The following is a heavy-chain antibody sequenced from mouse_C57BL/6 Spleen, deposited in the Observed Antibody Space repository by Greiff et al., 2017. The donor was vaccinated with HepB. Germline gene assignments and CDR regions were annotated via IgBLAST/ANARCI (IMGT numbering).Heavy chain of an antibody. CDR3: TKRVGRS. CDR1: GFNIKDDY. Sequence: EVQLQQSGAELVRPGASVKLSCTASGFNIKDDYMHWVKQRPEQGLEWIGWIDPENGDTEYASKFQGKATITADTSSNTAYLQLSSLTSEDTAVYYCTKRVGRSWGQGTLVTVAA. D-gene: IGHD4-1*01. V-gene: IGHV14-4*01. CDR2: IDPENGDT. J-gene: IGHJ3*01.